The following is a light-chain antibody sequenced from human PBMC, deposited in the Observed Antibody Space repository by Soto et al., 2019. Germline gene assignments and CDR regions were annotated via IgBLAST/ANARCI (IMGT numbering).Light chain of an antibody. CDR3: QSADSSGTSRDVV. V-gene: IGLV3-25*03. CDR1: ALPKQY. CDR2: KDS. J-gene: IGLJ2*01. Sequence: SYELTQPPSVSVSPGQTARITCSGDALPKQYAYWYQQKPGQAPVLVIYKDSERPSGIPERFSGSSSGTTLTLTISGVQAEDEADYYCQSADSSGTSRDVVFGGGTKLTVL.